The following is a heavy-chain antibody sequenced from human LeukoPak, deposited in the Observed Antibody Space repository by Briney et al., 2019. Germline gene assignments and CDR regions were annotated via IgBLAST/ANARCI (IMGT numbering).Heavy chain of an antibody. V-gene: IGHV1-2*02. CDR1: GYTFTCYY. Sequence: ASVKVSCKASGYTFTCYYMHWVRQAPGQGLEWMGWINPNSGGTNYAQKFQGRVTMTRDTSISTAYMELSRLRSDDTAVYYCARAAACSSTSCYYCSGGSCYPRVASGKLHYFDYWGQGTLVTVSS. CDR3: ARAAACSSTSCYYCSGGSCYPRVASGKLHYFDY. J-gene: IGHJ4*02. D-gene: IGHD2-15*01. CDR2: INPNSGGT.